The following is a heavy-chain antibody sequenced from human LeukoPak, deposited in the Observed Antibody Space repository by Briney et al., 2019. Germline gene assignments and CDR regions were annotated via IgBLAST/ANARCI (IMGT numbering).Heavy chain of an antibody. CDR3: ARDSGFDP. D-gene: IGHD3-10*01. CDR1: GYTFTNYY. Sequence: ASVKVSCKASGYTFTNYYMHWVRQAPGQGLEWMGIINPSGGSTSYAQKFQGRATMTRDTSTSTIYMELSSLSSEDTAVYYCARDSGFDPWGQGTLVTVSS. CDR2: INPSGGST. V-gene: IGHV1-46*01. J-gene: IGHJ5*02.